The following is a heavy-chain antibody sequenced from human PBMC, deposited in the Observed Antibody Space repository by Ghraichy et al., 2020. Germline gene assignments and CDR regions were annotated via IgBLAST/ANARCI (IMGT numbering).Heavy chain of an antibody. Sequence: SCAASGFTFSSYAMSWVRQAPGKGLEWVSAISGSGGSTYYADSVKGRFTISRDNSKNTLYLQMNSLRAEDTAVYYCAKGDDFWSGYDYWGQGTLVTVSS. CDR1: GFTFSSYA. D-gene: IGHD3-3*01. J-gene: IGHJ4*02. CDR2: ISGSGGST. V-gene: IGHV3-23*01. CDR3: AKGDDFWSGYDY.